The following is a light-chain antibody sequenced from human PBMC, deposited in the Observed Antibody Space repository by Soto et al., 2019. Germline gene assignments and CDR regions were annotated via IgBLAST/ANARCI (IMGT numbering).Light chain of an antibody. CDR2: EVS. J-gene: IGLJ1*01. CDR3: SSFTSDRIYV. Sequence: QSALTQPPSASGSPGQSVTISCTGTSSDVGRYNYISWYQQRPGKAPKLIIYEVSKRPSGVPDRLSGFKYGNTASLTISGLQPEDEADYYCSSFTSDRIYVFGPGTKVTVL. V-gene: IGLV2-8*01. CDR1: SSDVGRYNY.